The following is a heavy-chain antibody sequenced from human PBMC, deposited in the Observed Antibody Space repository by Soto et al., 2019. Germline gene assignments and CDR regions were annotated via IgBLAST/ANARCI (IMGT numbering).Heavy chain of an antibody. CDR1: GGTFSSYV. CDR3: ARVRPYAAAAPGPAFDI. V-gene: IGHV1-69*12. CDR2: IITMYGTV. J-gene: IGHJ3*02. D-gene: IGHD6-13*01. Sequence: QVQLVQSGAEVKKPGSSVKVSCKASGGTFSSYVISWVRQAPGQGLEWMGGIITMYGTVNYAQKFQGRVTITADESTSTAYMGLSSLRSEDTAVYYCARVRPYAAAAPGPAFDIWGQGTMVNVSS.